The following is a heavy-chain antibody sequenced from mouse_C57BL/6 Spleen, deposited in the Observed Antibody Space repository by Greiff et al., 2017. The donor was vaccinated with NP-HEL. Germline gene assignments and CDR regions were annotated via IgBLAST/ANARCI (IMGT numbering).Heavy chain of an antibody. V-gene: IGHV1-53*01. CDR3: SRVVEFYYAMDY. CDR2: INPSNGGT. Sequence: QVQLQQPGTELVKPGASVKLSCKASGYTFTSYWMHWVKQRPGQGLEWIGNINPSNGGTNYNEKLKRKATLTVDKSSSTAYMQLSSLTSEDSAVYYYSRVVEFYYAMDYWGQGTSVAGTS. J-gene: IGHJ4*01. CDR1: GYTFTSYW. D-gene: IGHD1-1*02.